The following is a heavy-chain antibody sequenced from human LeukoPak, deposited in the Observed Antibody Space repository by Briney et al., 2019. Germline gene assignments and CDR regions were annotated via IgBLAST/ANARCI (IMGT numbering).Heavy chain of an antibody. J-gene: IGHJ4*02. CDR2: IKKDGSEK. CDR1: GFTFSSYW. Sequence: PGGSLRLSCAASGFTFSSYWMTWVRQAPGKGLEWVANIKKDGSEKYYVDSVRGRFTISKDNAKRTVFLQMNSLRAEDTAVYYCARGIWVGEYGFDYWGQGTLVTVSS. V-gene: IGHV3-7*01. D-gene: IGHD3-10*01. CDR3: ARGIWVGEYGFDY.